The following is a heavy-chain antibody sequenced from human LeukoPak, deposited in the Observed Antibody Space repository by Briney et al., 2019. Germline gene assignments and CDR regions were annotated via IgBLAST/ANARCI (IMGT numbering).Heavy chain of an antibody. J-gene: IGHJ4*02. CDR2: ISANNGNT. D-gene: IGHD3-10*01. CDR1: GYTFSSYG. V-gene: IGHV1-18*01. CDR3: ARLYYYGSGSLSY. Sequence: GASVKVSCKASGYTFSSYGISWVRQAPGQGLEWMGWISANNGNTNYAQNVQDRVTMTTDTSTSTAYMELRSLGSDDTAVYYCARLYYYGSGSLSYWGQGTLVTVSS.